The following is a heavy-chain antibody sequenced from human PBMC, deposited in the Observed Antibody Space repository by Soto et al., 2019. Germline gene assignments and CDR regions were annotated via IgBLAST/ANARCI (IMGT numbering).Heavy chain of an antibody. J-gene: IGHJ2*01. V-gene: IGHV4-34*01. CDR2: INHSGSP. CDR1: GGSFSGFY. Sequence: SETLSLTCAVHGGSFSGFYWTCIRQPPGKGLEWIGEINHSGSPNYNPPLKSRVTMSLDTSRNQFSLSLSSVTAADTAVYYCARMAGPWYFDLWGRGTLVTVSS. CDR3: ARMAGPWYFDL.